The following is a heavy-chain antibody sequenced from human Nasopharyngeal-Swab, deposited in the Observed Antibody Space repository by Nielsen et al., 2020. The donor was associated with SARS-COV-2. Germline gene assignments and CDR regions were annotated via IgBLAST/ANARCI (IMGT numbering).Heavy chain of an antibody. J-gene: IGHJ3*02. CDR3: AREVPYSGHDDAFDI. CDR2: ISTTTATI. D-gene: IGHD5-12*01. V-gene: IGHV3-48*03. Sequence: WIRQHPGKGLEWISYISTTTATIYYADSVKGRFTISRDNAKNSLYLQMNSLRAEDTAVYYCAREVPYSGHDDAFDIWGQGTMVTVSS.